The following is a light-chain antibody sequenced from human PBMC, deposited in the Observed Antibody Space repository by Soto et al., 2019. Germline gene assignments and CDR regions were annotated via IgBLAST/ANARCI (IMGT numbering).Light chain of an antibody. CDR1: QGIIDY. J-gene: IGKJ1*01. Sequence: DIQMTQSPSSLAASVGDRVTITCRASQGIIDYLDWYQQKPGKAPKLLIYAASTLQSGVPSRFSGSGAGTDVTVTIPRLQPEDVATSYCQKYICGPLTFGQGTKVEIK. CDR3: QKYICGPLT. V-gene: IGKV1-27*01. CDR2: AAS.